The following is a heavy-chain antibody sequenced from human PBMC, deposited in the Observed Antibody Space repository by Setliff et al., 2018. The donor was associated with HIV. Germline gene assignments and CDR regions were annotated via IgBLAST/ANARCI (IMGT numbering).Heavy chain of an antibody. CDR1: GFTFSSYS. Sequence: LSLSCAASGFTFSSYSMNWVRQAPGKGLEWVSYISNGGSAKYYTDSVEGRFTVSRDNAKNLLYLQMDSLKADDTALYFCARDRWADSNYYFDSWGQGTLVTVSS. CDR3: ARDRWADSNYYFDS. D-gene: IGHD4-4*01. J-gene: IGHJ4*02. CDR2: ISNGGSAK. V-gene: IGHV3-48*04.